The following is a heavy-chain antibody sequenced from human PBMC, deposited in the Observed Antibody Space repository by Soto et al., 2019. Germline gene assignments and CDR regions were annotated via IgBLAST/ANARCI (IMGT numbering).Heavy chain of an antibody. V-gene: IGHV3-30-3*01. CDR2: ISYDGSSK. D-gene: IGHD6-19*01. CDR3: ARRNSEYRSVWSDAFDI. J-gene: IGHJ3*02. CDR1: GFTFSSYA. Sequence: QVQLVESGGGVVQPGRSLRLSCAASGFTFSSYAMHWVRQAPGKGPEWVAVISYDGSSKTYADSVKGQFTISRDNSKNSLFLQMNNMRSEDTAVFYCARRNSEYRSVWSDAFDIWGQGTMVTVSS.